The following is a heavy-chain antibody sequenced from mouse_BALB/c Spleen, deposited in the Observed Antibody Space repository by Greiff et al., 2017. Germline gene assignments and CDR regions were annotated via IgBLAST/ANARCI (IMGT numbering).Heavy chain of an antibody. CDR1: GFNIKDYY. CDR3: NGEREYSMDV. CDR2: IDPENGDT. Sequence: EVQLQQSGAELVRSGASVKLSCTASGFNIKDYYMHWVKQRPEQGLEWIGWIDPENGDTEYAPKFQGKATMTADTSSNTAYLQLSSLTSEDTAVYYCNGEREYSMDVWGQGTSVTVSS. J-gene: IGHJ4*01. V-gene: IGHV14-4*02.